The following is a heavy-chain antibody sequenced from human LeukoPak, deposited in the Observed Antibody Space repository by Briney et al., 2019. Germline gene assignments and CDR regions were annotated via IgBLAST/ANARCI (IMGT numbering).Heavy chain of an antibody. CDR2: ISAYNGNT. CDR1: GYTFSSYG. J-gene: IGHJ4*02. V-gene: IGHV1-18*01. CDR3: ARDLKRGYSSGRYSWGTGSSNDY. Sequence: ASVKVSCKASGYTFSSYGISWVRQAPGQGLEWMGWISAYNGNTNYAQNLQGRVTMTTDTSTSTAYMELRSLRSEDTAVYYCARDLKRGYSSGRYSWGTGSSNDYWGQGTLVTVSS. D-gene: IGHD6-19*01.